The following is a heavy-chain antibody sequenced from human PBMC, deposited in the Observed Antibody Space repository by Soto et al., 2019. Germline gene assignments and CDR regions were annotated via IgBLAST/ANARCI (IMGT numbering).Heavy chain of an antibody. CDR2: ISSTTNYI. V-gene: IGHV3-21*06. CDR3: ARESEDLTSNFDY. Sequence: GGSLRLSCAASGFTFTRYSMNWVRQAPGKGLEWVSSISSTTNYIYYGDSMKGRFTISRDNAKNSLYLEMNSLRAEDTAVYYRARESEDLTSNFDYWGQGALVTVSS. CDR1: GFTFTRYS. J-gene: IGHJ4*02.